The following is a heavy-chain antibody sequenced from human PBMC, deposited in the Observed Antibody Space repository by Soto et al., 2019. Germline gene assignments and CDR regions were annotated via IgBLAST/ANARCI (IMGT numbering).Heavy chain of an antibody. V-gene: IGHV2-5*02. CDR2: IYWDDDK. CDR3: AHSLRRDYVWGSYRYNDYFDY. Sequence: QITLKESGPTLVKPTQTLTLTCTFSGFSLSTSGVGVGWIRQPPGKALEWLALIYWDDDKRYSPSLKSRLTLTKDTSKNQEVLTMTNMDPVDTATYYYAHSLRRDYVWGSYRYNDYFDYWGQGTLVTVSS. CDR1: GFSLSTSGVG. J-gene: IGHJ4*02. D-gene: IGHD3-16*02.